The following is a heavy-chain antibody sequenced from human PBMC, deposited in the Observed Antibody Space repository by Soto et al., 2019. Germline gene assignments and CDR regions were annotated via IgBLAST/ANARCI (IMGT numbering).Heavy chain of an antibody. J-gene: IGHJ6*02. V-gene: IGHV4-30-4*01. Sequence: PSETQSLTCTVSCGSISSGDYYWSWIRQPPGKGLEWLGYIYYSGITYYNPSLKSRVTISVDTSKNQFSLKLSSVTAADTAVYYCARLYDSSNYYGMDVWGPGTTVSVSS. CDR1: CGSISSGDYY. CDR2: IYYSGIT. CDR3: ARLYDSSNYYGMDV. D-gene: IGHD3-22*01.